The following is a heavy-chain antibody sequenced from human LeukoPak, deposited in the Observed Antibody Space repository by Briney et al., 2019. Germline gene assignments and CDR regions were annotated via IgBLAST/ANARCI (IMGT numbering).Heavy chain of an antibody. Sequence: ASVKVSCKASGYTFTSYDINWVRQATGQGLEWMGWMNPNSGNTGYAQKFQGRVTMTRNTSISTAYMELSSLRSEDTAAYYCARGPDYYDSSGYLILFDYWGQGTLVTVSS. CDR1: GYTFTSYD. D-gene: IGHD3-22*01. CDR2: MNPNSGNT. J-gene: IGHJ4*02. V-gene: IGHV1-8*01. CDR3: ARGPDYYDSSGYLILFDY.